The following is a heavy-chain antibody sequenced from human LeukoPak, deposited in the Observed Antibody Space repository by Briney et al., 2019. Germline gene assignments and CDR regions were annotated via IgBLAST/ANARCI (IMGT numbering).Heavy chain of an antibody. J-gene: IGHJ4*02. CDR2: INHSGST. CDR3: ARPSTWGNYYNY. V-gene: IGHV4-34*01. Sequence: SETLSLTCAVYGGSFSGYYWRWIRQPPGKGLEWIGEINHSGSTNYNPSLKSRVTISVDTSKNQFSLKLSSVTAADTAVYYCARPSTWGNYYNYWGQGTLVTVSS. CDR1: GGSFSGYY. D-gene: IGHD4-11*01.